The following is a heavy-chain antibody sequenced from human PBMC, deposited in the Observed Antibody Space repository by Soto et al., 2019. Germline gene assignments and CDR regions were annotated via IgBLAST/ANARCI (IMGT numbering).Heavy chain of an antibody. Sequence: QVQLVQSGAEVKKPGASVKVSCQASGYTFTSYDINWVRQATGQGRAWMVWMNTNSGHTGYAQKVQGRVTMTRNTSISTAYMELSSQRAEDTYVYYCARGPSMRGSIAVRPYNFVYLGQGTLVTVSS. D-gene: IGHD3-10*01. V-gene: IGHV1-8*01. CDR2: MNTNSGHT. CDR3: ARGPSMRGSIAVRPYNFVY. CDR1: GYTFTSYD. J-gene: IGHJ4*02.